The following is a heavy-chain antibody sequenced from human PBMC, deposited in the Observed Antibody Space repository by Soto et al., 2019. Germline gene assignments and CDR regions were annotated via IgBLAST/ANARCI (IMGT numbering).Heavy chain of an antibody. J-gene: IGHJ3*02. Sequence: ASVKVSCKASGYTFTSYYMHWVRQAPGQGLEWMGIINPSGGSTSYAQKFQGRVTMTRDTSTSTVYMELSGLRSEDTAVYYCASKAWRGYYTPDAFDIWGQGTMVTVS. CDR3: ASKAWRGYYTPDAFDI. CDR2: INPSGGST. D-gene: IGHD3-3*01. V-gene: IGHV1-46*03. CDR1: GYTFTSYY.